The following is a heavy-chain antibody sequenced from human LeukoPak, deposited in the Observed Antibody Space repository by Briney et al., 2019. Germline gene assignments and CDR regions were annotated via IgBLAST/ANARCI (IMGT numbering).Heavy chain of an antibody. CDR3: ARERGGGGFGVVIKRSYYYMDV. D-gene: IGHD3-3*01. CDR2: TSGSNSYI. V-gene: IGHV3-21*01. Sequence: LSLTCTVSGGSISSGSYYWSWIRQPAGKGLEWVSSTSGSNSYIYYADSMKGRFTISRDNAKNSLYLQMNSLRAEDTAVYYCARERGGGGFGVVIKRSYYYMDVWGKGTTVTVSS. J-gene: IGHJ6*03. CDR1: GGSISSGSYY.